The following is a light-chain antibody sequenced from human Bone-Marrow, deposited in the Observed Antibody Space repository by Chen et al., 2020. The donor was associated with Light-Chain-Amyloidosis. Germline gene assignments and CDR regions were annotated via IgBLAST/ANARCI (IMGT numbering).Light chain of an antibody. CDR2: DDS. CDR3: QVWDRSSDRPV. Sequence: SYVLTQPSSLSVAPGKTATIACGGNNIGSTRVHWYQQTQGQAPLLVVYDDSDRPSGIPERLSGSNSGNTATLTISRVEAGDEADYYCQVWDRSSDRPVFGGGTKLTVL. V-gene: IGLV3-21*03. CDR1: NIGSTR. J-gene: IGLJ3*02.